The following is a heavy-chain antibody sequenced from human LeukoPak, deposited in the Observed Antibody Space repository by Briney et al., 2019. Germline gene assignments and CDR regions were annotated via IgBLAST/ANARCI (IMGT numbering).Heavy chain of an antibody. V-gene: IGHV1-69*04. CDR3: ARAGGYGDPYYFDY. J-gene: IGHJ4*02. D-gene: IGHD4-17*01. CDR2: ITPILGIA. CDR1: GGTFSSYA. Sequence: SVKVSCKASGGTFSSYAISWVRQAPGQGLEWMGRITPILGIANYAQKFQGRVTITADKSTSTAYMELSSLRSEDTAVYYCARAGGYGDPYYFDYWGQGTLVTVSS.